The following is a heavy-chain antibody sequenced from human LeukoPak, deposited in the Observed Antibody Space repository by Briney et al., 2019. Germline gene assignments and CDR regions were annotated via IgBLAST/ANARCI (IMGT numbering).Heavy chain of an antibody. CDR2: INPNSGGT. CDR1: GYTFTGYY. CDR3: ARVRITGTTPFDY. V-gene: IGHV1-2*02. Sequence: ASVKVSCKASGYTFTGYYMHWVRQAPGQGLEWMGWINPNSGGTNYAQKFQGRVTMTRDTSISTAYMELSRLRSDDTAVYYCARVRITGTTPFDYWGQGTLVTVSS. J-gene: IGHJ4*02. D-gene: IGHD1-7*01.